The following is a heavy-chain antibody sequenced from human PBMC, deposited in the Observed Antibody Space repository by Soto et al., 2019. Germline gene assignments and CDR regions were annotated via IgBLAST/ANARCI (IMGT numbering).Heavy chain of an antibody. Sequence: PSETLSLTCTVSGGSISSYYWSWIRQPPGKGLEWIGYIYYSGSTNYNPSLKSRVTISVDTSKNQFSLKLSSVTAADTAVYYCAGHSSSTQSFSFDYWGQGTLVTVSS. J-gene: IGHJ4*02. V-gene: IGHV4-59*01. CDR3: AGHSSSTQSFSFDY. CDR1: GGSISSYY. CDR2: IYYSGST. D-gene: IGHD6-6*01.